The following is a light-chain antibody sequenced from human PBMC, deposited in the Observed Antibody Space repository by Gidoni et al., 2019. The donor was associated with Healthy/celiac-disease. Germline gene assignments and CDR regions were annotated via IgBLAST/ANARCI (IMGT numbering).Light chain of an antibody. CDR2: DAS. V-gene: IGKV3-11*01. Sequence: EIVLTQSPATLSLSPGERATLSCRASQSVSRYLAWYQQKPGQAPRLLIYDASNRATGIPARFSGSGSGTDFTLTISSLEPEDFAVYYCQQRSNWPPFTFGPGTIVDIK. CDR3: QQRSNWPPFT. J-gene: IGKJ3*01. CDR1: QSVSRY.